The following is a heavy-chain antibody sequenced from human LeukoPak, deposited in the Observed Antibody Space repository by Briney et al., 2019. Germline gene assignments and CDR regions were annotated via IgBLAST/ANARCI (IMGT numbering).Heavy chain of an antibody. J-gene: IGHJ4*02. Sequence: PGGSLRLSCAASGFTFSSYGISWVRQAPGKGLEWVSAMSGNGDTTYYADSVKGRFTVSRDNSKNKLFLQMNSLRAEDTAVYYCARPLGAGFSWASFGYWGQGTLVTVSS. CDR2: MSGNGDTT. D-gene: IGHD2/OR15-2a*01. CDR3: ARPLGAGFSWASFGY. V-gene: IGHV3-23*01. CDR1: GFTFSSYG.